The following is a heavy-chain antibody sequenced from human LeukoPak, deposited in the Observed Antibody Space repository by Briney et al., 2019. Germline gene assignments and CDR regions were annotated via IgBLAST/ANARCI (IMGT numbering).Heavy chain of an antibody. CDR3: AKESDFWSGSPNWFDP. V-gene: IGHV3-23*01. CDR2: ISGSGGST. CDR1: GSTFNNYA. J-gene: IGHJ5*02. D-gene: IGHD3-3*01. Sequence: PGGSLRLSCAASGSTFNNYAMSWVRQAPGKGLEWVSAISGSGGSTYYADSVKGRFTISRDNSKNTLYLQMNSLRAEDTAVYYCAKESDFWSGSPNWFDPWGQGTLVTVSS.